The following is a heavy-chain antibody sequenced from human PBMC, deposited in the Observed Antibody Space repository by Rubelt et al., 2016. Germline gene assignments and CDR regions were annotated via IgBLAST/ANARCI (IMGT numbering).Heavy chain of an antibody. CDR2: IYHSGST. D-gene: IGHD2-2*01. V-gene: IGHV4-38-2*02. J-gene: IGHJ2*01. CDR1: GDSITSGYY. CDR3: ARIFSGNKGSVVPAANWFFDL. Sequence: QVQLQESGPGLVKPSETLSLTCTVSGDSITSGYYWAWIRQPPGKGLEWIGSIYHSGSTYYNPSLKSRVTISIDTSKNQFSLKLSSSPAPEPPVYYCARIFSGNKGSVVPAANWFFDLWGRGTLVTVSS.